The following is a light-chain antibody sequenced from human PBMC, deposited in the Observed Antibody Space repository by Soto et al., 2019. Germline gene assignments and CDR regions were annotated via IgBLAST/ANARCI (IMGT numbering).Light chain of an antibody. Sequence: EIVLTQSPGTLSLSPGERATLSCRASQSVSSSYLAWYQQKPGQAPRLLINGASSRATDIPDRFSGSGSGTDFTLTIIRLEPEDFAVYYCQQYGTSPPSTFGQGTRLEIK. J-gene: IGKJ5*01. CDR3: QQYGTSPPST. CDR1: QSVSSSY. CDR2: GAS. V-gene: IGKV3-20*01.